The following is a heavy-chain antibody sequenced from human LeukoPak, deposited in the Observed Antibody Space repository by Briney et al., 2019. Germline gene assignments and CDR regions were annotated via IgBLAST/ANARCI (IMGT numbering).Heavy chain of an antibody. D-gene: IGHD5-18*01. CDR2: INHSGST. Sequence: SETLSLTCAVYGGSFRGYYWSWIRQPPGKGLERIGEINHSGSTNYNPSLKSRVTISVDTSKNQFSLKLSSVTAADTAVYYCARRRYSYGSYNWFDPWGQGTLVTVSS. V-gene: IGHV4-34*01. J-gene: IGHJ5*02. CDR3: ARRRYSYGSYNWFDP. CDR1: GGSFRGYY.